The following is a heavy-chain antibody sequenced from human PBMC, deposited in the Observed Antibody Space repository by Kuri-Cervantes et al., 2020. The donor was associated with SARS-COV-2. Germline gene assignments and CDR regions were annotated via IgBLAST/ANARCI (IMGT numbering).Heavy chain of an antibody. D-gene: IGHD7-27*01. CDR2: ISGSGGST. CDR3: AKAPGANWFDP. V-gene: IGHV3-23*01. Sequence: LSLTCAASGFTFSSYWMSWVRQATGKWLEGVSDISGSGGSTFYADSVKGRFTISRDNSKNTLYLQMNRLRAEDTAVYYCAKAPGANWFDPWGQGTMVTVSS. J-gene: IGHJ5*02. CDR1: GFTFSSYW.